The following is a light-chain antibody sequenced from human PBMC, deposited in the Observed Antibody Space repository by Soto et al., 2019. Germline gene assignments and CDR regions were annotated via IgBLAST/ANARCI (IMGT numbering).Light chain of an antibody. CDR3: SSATNTDTLVV. J-gene: IGLJ2*01. V-gene: IGLV2-14*01. CDR1: SSDIASYKF. CDR2: EVN. Sequence: SVLTQPASVSGSPGQSITISCTGTSSDIASYKFVSWFQHHPGKAPKLLIYEVNNRPSGISNRFSGSKSGNTASLTISGLQPEDEANYFCSSATNTDTLVVFGGGTKLTVL.